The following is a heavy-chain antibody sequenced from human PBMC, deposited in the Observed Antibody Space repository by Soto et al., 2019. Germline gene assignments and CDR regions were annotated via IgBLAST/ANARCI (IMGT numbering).Heavy chain of an antibody. J-gene: IGHJ4*02. V-gene: IGHV4-34*01. D-gene: IGHD5-12*01. CDR3: TRGQEGVVATH. CDR2: IKDGGIT. Sequence: QVQLQQWGAGLLKPSETLSLTCAVNGGSFTGYYWSWVRQPPGKGLEWIGEIKDGGITNYSPSLRSRVTISADAPKKQFSLKVTSVTAADPAVYYCTRGQEGVVATHWDQGTLVTVSS. CDR1: GGSFTGYY.